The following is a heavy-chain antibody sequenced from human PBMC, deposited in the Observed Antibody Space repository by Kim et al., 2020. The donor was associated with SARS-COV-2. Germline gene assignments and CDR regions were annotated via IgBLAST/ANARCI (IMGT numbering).Heavy chain of an antibody. CDR2: ISYDGSNK. J-gene: IGHJ4*02. CDR3: ARDSWVYYDSSGYYPHTFDY. D-gene: IGHD3-22*01. Sequence: GGSLRLSCAASGFTFSSYAMHWVRQAPGKGLEWVAVISYDGSNKYYADSVKGRFTISRDNSKNTLYLQMNSLRAEDTAVYYCARDSWVYYDSSGYYPHTFDYWGQGTLVTVSS. V-gene: IGHV3-30-3*01. CDR1: GFTFSSYA.